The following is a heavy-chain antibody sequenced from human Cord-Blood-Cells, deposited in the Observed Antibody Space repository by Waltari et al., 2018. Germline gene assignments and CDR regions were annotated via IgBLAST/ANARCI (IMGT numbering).Heavy chain of an antibody. J-gene: IGHJ4*02. CDR1: GLPFSGSA. CDR2: IRSKANSYAI. CDR3: TRGNDYGDY. V-gene: IGHV3-73*01. D-gene: IGHD2-8*01. Sequence: EVQLVESGGGLVQPGGSLKLSCAASGLPFSGSAMHWVRQASGKGLEWVGRIRSKANSYAIAYAASVKGRFTISRDDSKNTAYLQMNSLKTEDTAVYYCTRGNDYGDYWGQGTLVTVSS.